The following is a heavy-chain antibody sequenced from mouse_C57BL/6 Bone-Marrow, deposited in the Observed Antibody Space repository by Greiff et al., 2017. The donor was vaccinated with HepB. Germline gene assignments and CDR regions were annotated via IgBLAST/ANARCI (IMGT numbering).Heavy chain of an antibody. Sequence: EVNVVESGGGLVKPGGSLKLSCAASGFTFSDYGMHWVRQAPEKGLEWVAYISSGSSTIYYADTVKGRFTISRDNAKNTLFLQMTSLRSEDTAMYYCARGRRGGFAYWGQGTLVTVSA. D-gene: IGHD2-12*01. CDR3: ARGRRGGFAY. V-gene: IGHV5-17*01. CDR1: GFTFSDYG. CDR2: ISSGSSTI. J-gene: IGHJ3*01.